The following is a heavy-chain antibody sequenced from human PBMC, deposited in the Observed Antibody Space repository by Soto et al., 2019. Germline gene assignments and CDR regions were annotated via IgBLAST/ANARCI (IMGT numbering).Heavy chain of an antibody. V-gene: IGHV4-34*01. Sequence: SETLSLTCAVYGGSFSGYYWSWIRQPPGKGLEWIGEINHSGSTNYNPSLKSRVTISVDTSKNQFSLKLSSVTAADTAVYYCARGNRDHGMDVWGHGTTVTVSS. CDR2: INHSGST. J-gene: IGHJ6*02. CDR3: ARGNRDHGMDV. CDR1: GGSFSGYY.